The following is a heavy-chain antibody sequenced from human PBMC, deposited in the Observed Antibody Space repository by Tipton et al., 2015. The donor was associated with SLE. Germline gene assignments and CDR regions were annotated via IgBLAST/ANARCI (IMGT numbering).Heavy chain of an antibody. CDR2: MYYSGNT. D-gene: IGHD1-26*01. J-gene: IGHJ3*02. V-gene: IGHV4-39*01. CDR3: ARKWELPGRGAFDI. Sequence: TLSLTCTVSGVSISSRTYYWGWIRQPPGKGLEWIGSMYYSGNTYYNPSLKSRVTISVDTSKNQFSLRLSSVTAADTAVYYCARKWELPGRGAFDIWGQGTMVTVSS. CDR1: GVSISSRTYY.